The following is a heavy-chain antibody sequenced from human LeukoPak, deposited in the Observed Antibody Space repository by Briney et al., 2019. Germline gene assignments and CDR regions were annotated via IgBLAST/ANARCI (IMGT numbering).Heavy chain of an antibody. D-gene: IGHD2-15*01. CDR2: IYTSGST. CDR1: GGSISSGSYY. J-gene: IGHJ4*02. V-gene: IGHV4-61*02. Sequence: ASQTLSLTCTVSGGSISSGSYYWSWIRQPAGKGLEWIGRIYTSGSTNYNPSLKSRVTISADTSKNQFSLRLSSVTAADTAAYYCARGRSEDIVVVVAATDFDYWGQGTLVTVSS. CDR3: ARGRSEDIVVVVAATDFDY.